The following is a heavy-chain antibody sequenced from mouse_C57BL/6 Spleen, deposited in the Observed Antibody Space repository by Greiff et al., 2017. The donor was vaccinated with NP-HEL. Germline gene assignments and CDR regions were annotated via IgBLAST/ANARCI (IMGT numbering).Heavy chain of an antibody. Sequence: VQLQQSGPELVKPGASVKISCKASGYTFTDYYMNWVKQSHGKSLEWIGDINPNNGGTSYNQKFKGKATLTVDKSSSTAYMELRSLTSEDSAVYYCARFYYDYVYWGQGTTLTVSS. CDR1: GYTFTDYY. CDR2: INPNNGGT. V-gene: IGHV1-26*01. CDR3: ARFYYDYVY. J-gene: IGHJ2*01. D-gene: IGHD2-4*01.